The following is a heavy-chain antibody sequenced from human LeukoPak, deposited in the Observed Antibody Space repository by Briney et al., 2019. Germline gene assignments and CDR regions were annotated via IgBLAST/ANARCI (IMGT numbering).Heavy chain of an antibody. J-gene: IGHJ5*02. CDR1: GGSIRSYY. CDR3: ARVSGQYQGDWFDP. Sequence: ASETLSLTCTVSGGSIRSYYWSWIRQPPGKGLEWIGYIYYSGSTNYNPSLKSRVTISVDTSKNQFSLKLSSVTAADTAVYYCARVSGQYQGDWFDPWGQGTLVTVSS. D-gene: IGHD4-11*01. V-gene: IGHV4-59*01. CDR2: IYYSGST.